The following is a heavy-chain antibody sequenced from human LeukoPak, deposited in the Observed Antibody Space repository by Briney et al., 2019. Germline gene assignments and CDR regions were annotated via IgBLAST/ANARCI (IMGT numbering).Heavy chain of an antibody. CDR3: ASLCGGDCSLINFDI. V-gene: IGHV3-73*01. CDR2: IRSKANSYAT. CDR1: GFTFSGSA. Sequence: PGGSLRLSCAASGFTFSGSAMHWVRQASGKGLEWVGRIRSKANSYATAYAASVKGRFTISRDDSKNTAYLQMNSLRDEDTAVYYCASLCGGDCSLINFDIWGQGTMVTVSS. J-gene: IGHJ3*02. D-gene: IGHD2-21*01.